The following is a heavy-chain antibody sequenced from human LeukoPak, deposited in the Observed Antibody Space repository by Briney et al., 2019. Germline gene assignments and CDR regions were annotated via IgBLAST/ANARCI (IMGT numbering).Heavy chain of an antibody. CDR3: ARGITSWELRRGDYYYYMDV. V-gene: IGHV1-69*05. D-gene: IGHD1-26*01. Sequence: ASVKVSCKASGGTFSSYAISWVRQAPGQGLEWMGGIIPIFGTANYAQKFQGRVTITTDESTSTAYMELSSLRSEDTAVYYCARGITSWELRRGDYYYYMDVWGKGTTVTVSS. J-gene: IGHJ6*03. CDR1: GGTFSSYA. CDR2: IIPIFGTA.